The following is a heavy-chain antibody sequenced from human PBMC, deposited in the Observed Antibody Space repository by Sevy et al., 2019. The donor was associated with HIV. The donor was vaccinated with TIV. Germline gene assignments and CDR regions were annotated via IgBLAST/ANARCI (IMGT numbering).Heavy chain of an antibody. J-gene: IGHJ6*03. D-gene: IGHD2-15*01. CDR2: ISYEGSNK. V-gene: IGHV3-30*03. Sequence: GGSLRLSCAASGFTFSSYGMHWVRQAPGKGLEWGAVISYEGSNKYYADSVKGRFTISRDNSKNTLYLQMNSLRAEATAVYYCARGAATPPHYYYMDVWGKGTTVTVSS. CDR1: GFTFSSYG. CDR3: ARGAATPPHYYYMDV.